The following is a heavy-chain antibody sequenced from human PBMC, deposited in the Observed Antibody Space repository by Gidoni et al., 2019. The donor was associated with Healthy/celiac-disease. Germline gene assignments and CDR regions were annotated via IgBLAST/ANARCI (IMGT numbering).Heavy chain of an antibody. Sequence: EVQLVESGGGLVQPGGSLSLSCAASGFTFSSYWMPWVRQAPGKGLVWVSRINSDGSSTSYADSVKGRFTISRDNAKNTLYLQMNSLRAEDTAVYYCARDLGSSWYPFFDYWGQGTLVTVSS. V-gene: IGHV3-74*01. J-gene: IGHJ4*02. D-gene: IGHD6-13*01. CDR1: GFTFSSYW. CDR2: INSDGSST. CDR3: ARDLGSSWYPFFDY.